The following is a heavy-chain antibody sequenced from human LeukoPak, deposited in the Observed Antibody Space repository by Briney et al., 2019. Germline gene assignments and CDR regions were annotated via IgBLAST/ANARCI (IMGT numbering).Heavy chain of an antibody. D-gene: IGHD3-3*01. CDR1: GFTFSDYY. CDR3: ARVSYDFWSGYYDY. V-gene: IGHV3-11*04. CDR2: INSGGSTI. J-gene: IGHJ4*02. Sequence: GGSLRLSCAASGFTFSDYYMTWIRQAPGKGLEWVSYINSGGSTIYYADSVKGRFTISRDNSKNTLYLQMNSLRAEDTAVYYCARVSYDFWSGYYDYWGQGTLVTVSS.